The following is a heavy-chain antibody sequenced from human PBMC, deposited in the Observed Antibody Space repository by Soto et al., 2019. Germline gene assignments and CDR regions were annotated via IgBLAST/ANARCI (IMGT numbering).Heavy chain of an antibody. CDR1: GGSISSYY. CDR3: ARNPVYCSSTSCYPLYNWFDT. J-gene: IGHJ5*02. CDR2: IYYSGST. Sequence: PXETLSLTCTVSGGSISSYYWSWIRQPPGKGLDWIGYIYYSGSTNYNPSLKSRVTISVDTSKNQFSLKLSSVTAADTAVYYCARNPVYCSSTSCYPLYNWFDTWGQGTLVTVSS. D-gene: IGHD2-2*01. V-gene: IGHV4-59*01.